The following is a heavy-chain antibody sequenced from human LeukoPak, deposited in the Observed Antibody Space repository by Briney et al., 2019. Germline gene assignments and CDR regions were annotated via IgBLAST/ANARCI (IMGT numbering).Heavy chain of an antibody. J-gene: IGHJ5*02. CDR1: GFTFSSYE. CDR3: ARGLTMLRGIPNWFDP. Sequence: PGGSLRLSCAASGFTFSSYEMNWVRQAPGKGLEWISYISSSGSAIYYADSVKGRFTISRDNAKNSLYLQMNSLRAEDTAVYYCARGLTMLRGIPNWFDPWGQGTLVTVSS. D-gene: IGHD3-10*01. V-gene: IGHV3-48*03. CDR2: ISSSGSAI.